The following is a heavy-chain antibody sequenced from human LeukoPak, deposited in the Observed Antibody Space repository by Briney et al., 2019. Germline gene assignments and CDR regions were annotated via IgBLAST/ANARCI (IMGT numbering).Heavy chain of an antibody. D-gene: IGHD6-13*01. CDR2: INHSGST. Sequence: SETLSLTCAVYGGSFSGYYWSWIRQPPGKGLGWIGEINHSGSTNYNPSLKSRVTISVDTSKNQFSLKLSSVTAAGTAVYYCARGYRGSSWYPRWLFDPWGQGTLVTVSS. J-gene: IGHJ5*02. CDR3: ARGYRGSSWYPRWLFDP. CDR1: GGSFSGYY. V-gene: IGHV4-34*01.